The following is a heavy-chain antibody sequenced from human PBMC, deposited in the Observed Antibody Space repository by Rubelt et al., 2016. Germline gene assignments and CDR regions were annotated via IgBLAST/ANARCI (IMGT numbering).Heavy chain of an antibody. J-gene: IGHJ3*02. CDR2: INPSGGSA. CDR3: ARDVIVVVPAAPDAFDI. Sequence: VQLVQSGAEVKKPGASVKVSCKASGYTFTSYYMHWVRQAPGQGLEWMGIINPSGGSASYAQKFQGRVTMTRDTSTGTVYLELSSLRSEDTAVYYCARDVIVVVPAAPDAFDIWGQGTMVTVSS. D-gene: IGHD2-2*01. CDR1: GYTFTSYY. V-gene: IGHV1-46*01.